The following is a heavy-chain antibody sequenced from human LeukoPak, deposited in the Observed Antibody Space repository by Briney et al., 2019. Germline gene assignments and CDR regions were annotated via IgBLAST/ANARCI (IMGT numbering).Heavy chain of an antibody. D-gene: IGHD3-10*01. CDR1: GFTFSNAW. J-gene: IGHJ4*02. Sequence: GGSLRLSCAASGFTFSNAWMSWVRQAPGKGLEWVGRIKSKTDGGTTDYAAPVKGRFTISRDDSKNTLYLQMNSLRAEDTAVYYCAKGSVLLWFGDGVFDYWGQGTLVTVSS. CDR3: AKGSVLLWFGDGVFDY. CDR2: IKSKTDGGTT. V-gene: IGHV3-15*01.